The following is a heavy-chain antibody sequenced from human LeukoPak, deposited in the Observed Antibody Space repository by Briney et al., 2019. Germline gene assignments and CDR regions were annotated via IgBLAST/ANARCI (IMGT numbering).Heavy chain of an antibody. CDR1: GIIVSDHY. D-gene: IGHD1-26*01. CDR3: ARGKWEPLDY. Sequence: GGSLRLSCVVSGIIVSDHYMSWVRQAPGRGLEWVSSLYSSGSTHYADSVKGRFTISRDDSKNTLYLQMNSLRAEDTAVYYCARGKWEPLDYWGQGTLVTVSS. J-gene: IGHJ4*02. V-gene: IGHV3-66*01. CDR2: LYSSGST.